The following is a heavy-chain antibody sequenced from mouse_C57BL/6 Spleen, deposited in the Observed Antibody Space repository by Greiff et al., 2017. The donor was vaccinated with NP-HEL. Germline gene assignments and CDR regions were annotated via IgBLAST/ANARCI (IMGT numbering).Heavy chain of an antibody. CDR1: GFSFNTYA. V-gene: IGHV10-1*01. CDR3: VRHGGGYAMDY. CDR2: IRSKSNNYAT. J-gene: IGHJ4*01. Sequence: DVQLQESGGGLVQPKGSLKLSCAASGFSFNTYAMNWVRQAPGKGLEWVARIRSKSNNYATYYADSVKDRFTISRDDSESMLYLQMNNLKTEDTAMYYCVRHGGGYAMDYWGQGTSVTVSS.